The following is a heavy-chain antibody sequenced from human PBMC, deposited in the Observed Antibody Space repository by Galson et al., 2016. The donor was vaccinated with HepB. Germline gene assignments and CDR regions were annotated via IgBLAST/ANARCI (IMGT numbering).Heavy chain of an antibody. CDR3: ARDRRHNYAFFDS. J-gene: IGHJ4*02. V-gene: IGHV3-48*02. CDR2: ISRTGETF. D-gene: IGHD3-16*01. Sequence: SLRLSCAASGFRFSSYNMDWVRRAPGEGLEWVSYISRTGETFYYADSVKGRFTISRDNAKNLLYLQMNSLRDEDTAVYYCARDRRHNYAFFDSWGQGTPITVSS. CDR1: GFRFSSYN.